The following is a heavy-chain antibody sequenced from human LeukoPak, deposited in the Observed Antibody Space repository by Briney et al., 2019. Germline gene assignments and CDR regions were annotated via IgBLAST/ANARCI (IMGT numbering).Heavy chain of an antibody. D-gene: IGHD3-10*01. Sequence: ASVKVSCKASGYTFTGYYMHWVRQAPGQRLEWMGWINAGNGNTKYSQKFQGRVTITRDTSASTAYMELSSLRSEDTAVYYCARDQRFGELNYWGQGTLVTVSS. CDR3: ARDQRFGELNY. CDR2: INAGNGNT. V-gene: IGHV1-3*01. J-gene: IGHJ4*02. CDR1: GYTFTGYY.